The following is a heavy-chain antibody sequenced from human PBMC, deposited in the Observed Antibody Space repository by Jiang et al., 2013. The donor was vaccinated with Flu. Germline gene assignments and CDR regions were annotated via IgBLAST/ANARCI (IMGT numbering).Heavy chain of an antibody. D-gene: IGHD1-26*01. V-gene: IGHV1-69*04. Sequence: SGAEVKKPGSSVKVSCKASGGTFSSYTISWVRQAPGQGLEWMGRIIPILGIANYAQKFQGRVTITADKSTSTAYMELSSLRSEDTAVYYCAREGREPLYYYGMDVWGQGTTVTVSS. J-gene: IGHJ6*02. CDR3: AREGREPLYYYGMDV. CDR1: GGTFSSYT. CDR2: IIPILGIA.